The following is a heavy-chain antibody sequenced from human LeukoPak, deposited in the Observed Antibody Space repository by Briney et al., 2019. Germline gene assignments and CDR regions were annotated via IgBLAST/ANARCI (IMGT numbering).Heavy chain of an antibody. CDR3: ARRPRDSSGYHHSYYFDY. V-gene: IGHV4-34*01. CDR1: GGSFIAYY. Sequence: PETLSLTCAVSGGSFIAYYWSWVRQPPGKGVEGMGEINHSGSTNYNPSLKSQFTISADTSKNQYSLRLTNMTAADTAAYYRARRPRDSSGYHHSYYFDYWGLGTLVTVSS. CDR2: INHSGST. J-gene: IGHJ4*02. D-gene: IGHD3-22*01.